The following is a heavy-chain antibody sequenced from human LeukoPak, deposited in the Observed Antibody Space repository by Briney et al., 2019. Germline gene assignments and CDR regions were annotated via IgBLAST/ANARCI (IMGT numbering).Heavy chain of an antibody. CDR1: SGSISSYY. CDR3: ARGGYSYSLDY. D-gene: IGHD5-18*01. CDR2: FYYSGST. V-gene: IGHV4-59*01. J-gene: IGHJ4*02. Sequence: PSETLSLTCSVSSGSISSYYWSWIRQPPGKGLEWIGYFYYSGSTKYNPALKSRDTISVDTTENQSSLKLASVTAADTAVYYCARGGYSYSLDYWGQGTLVTVSS.